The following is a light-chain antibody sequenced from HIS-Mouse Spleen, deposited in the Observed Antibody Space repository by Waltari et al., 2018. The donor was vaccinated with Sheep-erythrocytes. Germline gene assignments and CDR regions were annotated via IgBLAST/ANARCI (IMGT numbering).Light chain of an antibody. CDR3: LQHNSYPHT. V-gene: IGKV1-17*01. CDR1: QSISSY. J-gene: IGKJ2*01. Sequence: DIQMTQSPSSLSASVGERVTITCRASQSISSYLNWYQQKPGKAPKLLIYAASSLQSGVPSRFSGSGSGTEFTLTISSLQPEDFATYYCLQHNSYPHTFGQGTKLEIK. CDR2: AAS.